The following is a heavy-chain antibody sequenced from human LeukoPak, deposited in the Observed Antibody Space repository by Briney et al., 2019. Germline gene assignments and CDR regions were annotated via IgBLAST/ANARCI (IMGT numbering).Heavy chain of an antibody. J-gene: IGHJ4*02. Sequence: SETLSLTCTFYGGSFSSYYWSWVRQPPGKGLEWIGEINHSGSTTYNPSLRSRVTISVDTSKKHFSLKLTSVTAADTAVYFCVQTLEVSTITVHYWGQGTLVTVSS. CDR1: GGSFSSYY. V-gene: IGHV4-34*01. CDR2: INHSGST. D-gene: IGHD2-8*02. CDR3: VQTLEVSTITVHY.